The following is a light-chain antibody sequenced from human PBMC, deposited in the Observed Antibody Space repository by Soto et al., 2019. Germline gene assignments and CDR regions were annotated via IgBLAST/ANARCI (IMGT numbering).Light chain of an antibody. CDR2: EVS. V-gene: IGLV2-14*01. Sequence: QAVVTQPASVSGSPGQSITISCTGTSSDIGAYNSVSWYQQHPGKAPKLMIYEVSNRPSGVSNRFSASKSGNTASLTISGLQAEDEADYYCSSRTTSNPYVFGTGTKVTVL. CDR1: SSDIGAYNS. J-gene: IGLJ1*01. CDR3: SSRTTSNPYV.